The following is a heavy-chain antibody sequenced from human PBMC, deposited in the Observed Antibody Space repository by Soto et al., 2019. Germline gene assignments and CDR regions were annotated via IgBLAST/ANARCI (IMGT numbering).Heavy chain of an antibody. V-gene: IGHV1-8*02. CDR2: MSPNSGNT. CDR3: ARGMSDGFGEVS. J-gene: IGHJ5*02. Sequence: QVQLVQSGAEVKKPGASVKVSCKTSGYTFTNDDINWVRQAAGQGLEWIGWMSPNSGNTGYAQKFQGRVTLTRDTSISTACMELSSLRSEDTAVYYCARGMSDGFGEVSWGQGTLVTVSS. D-gene: IGHD3-10*01. CDR1: GYTFTNDD.